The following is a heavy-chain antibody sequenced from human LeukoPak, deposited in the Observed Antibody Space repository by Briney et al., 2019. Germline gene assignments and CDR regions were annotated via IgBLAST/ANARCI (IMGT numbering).Heavy chain of an antibody. CDR1: GYTFTDYY. V-gene: IGHV1-2*02. CDR2: ISPNSGGT. J-gene: IGHJ4*02. CDR3: ARDGNFDY. Sequence: ASVKVSCKASGYTFTDYYMHWVRQAPGQGLEWMGWISPNSGGTNYARKFQGRVTMTRDTSISTAYMELSRLRSDDTAVYYCARDGNFDYWGQGTLVTVSS. D-gene: IGHD1-1*01.